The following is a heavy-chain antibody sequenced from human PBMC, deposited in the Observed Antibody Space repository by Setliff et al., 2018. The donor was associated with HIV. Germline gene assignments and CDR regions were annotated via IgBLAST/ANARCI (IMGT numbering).Heavy chain of an antibody. CDR2: IYSGGDS. CDR3: ARVLLITNAVYGVVSNQFDP. D-gene: IGHD3-3*01. Sequence: GGSLRLSCAASGFLVNRNYISWVRQTPGKGLEWVSIIYSGGDSYYAGSVRGRFIISRDSPKNMVYLQMTNLTIEDTAVYYCARVLLITNAVYGVVSNQFDPWGQGALVTVSS. CDR1: GFLVNRNY. J-gene: IGHJ5*02. V-gene: IGHV3-53*01.